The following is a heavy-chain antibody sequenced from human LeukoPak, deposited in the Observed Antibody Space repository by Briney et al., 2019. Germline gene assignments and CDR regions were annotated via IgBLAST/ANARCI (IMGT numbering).Heavy chain of an antibody. CDR2: INPSGGGT. CDR1: GYTVTTYY. Sequence: ASVNVSCKASGYTVTTYYMHWVRQAPGQGLVWMGLINPSGGGTRYAQKFQGRVTMTRDTSTSTVYMELSSLRSEDTAVYYCASGYKTVSVFDHWGQGTLVTVSS. D-gene: IGHD5-24*01. J-gene: IGHJ4*02. CDR3: ASGYKTVSVFDH. V-gene: IGHV1-46*01.